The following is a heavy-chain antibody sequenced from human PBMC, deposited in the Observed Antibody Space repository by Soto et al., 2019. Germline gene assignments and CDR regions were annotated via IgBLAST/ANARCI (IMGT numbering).Heavy chain of an antibody. CDR2: IYSGGST. CDR1: GFTVSSNY. Sequence: GGSLRLSCAASGFTVSSNYMSWVRQAPGKGLEWVSVIYSGGSTYYADSVKGRFTISRDNSKNTLYLQMNSLRAEDTAVYYCARYCSGGSCPEPAFDIWGQGTMVTVSS. J-gene: IGHJ3*02. CDR3: ARYCSGGSCPEPAFDI. D-gene: IGHD2-15*01. V-gene: IGHV3-66*01.